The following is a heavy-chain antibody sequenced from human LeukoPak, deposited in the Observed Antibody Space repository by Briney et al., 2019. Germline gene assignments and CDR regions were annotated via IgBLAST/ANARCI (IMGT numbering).Heavy chain of an antibody. J-gene: IGHJ6*03. CDR1: GYTFTGYY. Sequence: WASVKVSCKASGYTFTGYYMHWVRQAPGQGLEWMGWINPNSGGTNYAQKFQGRVTMTRDTSISTAYMELSRLRSDDTAVYYCARDGNVVYTIAPGGYMDVWAKGPRSPSP. CDR2: INPNSGGT. V-gene: IGHV1-2*02. CDR3: ARDGNVVYTIAPGGYMDV. D-gene: IGHD2-8*02.